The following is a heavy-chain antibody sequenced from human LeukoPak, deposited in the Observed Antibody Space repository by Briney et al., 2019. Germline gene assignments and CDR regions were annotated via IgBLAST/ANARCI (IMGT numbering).Heavy chain of an antibody. CDR3: ARGGEQLLGY. J-gene: IGHJ4*02. V-gene: IGHV3-23*01. CDR1: GFTFSGSA. CDR2: ISNNGGYT. D-gene: IGHD4-17*01. Sequence: GGSLRLSCAASGFTFSGSAMSWVRQAPGKGLEWVSAISNNGGYTYYADSVQGRFTISRDNSKSTLCLQMNSLRAEDTAVYYCARGGEQLLGYWGQGTLVTVSS.